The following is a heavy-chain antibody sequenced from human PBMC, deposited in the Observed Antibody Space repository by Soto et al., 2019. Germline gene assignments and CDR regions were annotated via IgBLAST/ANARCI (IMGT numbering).Heavy chain of an antibody. J-gene: IGHJ4*02. CDR2: IIPIFGTA. CDR1: GGTFSSYA. CDR3: ARENIPFTYYYDSSGPWYFDY. V-gene: IGHV1-69*13. Sequence: GASVKVSCKASGGTFSSYAISWVRQAPGQGLEWMGGIIPIFGTANYAQKFQGRVTITADESTSTAYMELSSLRSEDTAVYYCARENIPFTYYYDSSGPWYFDYWGQGTLVTVSS. D-gene: IGHD3-22*01.